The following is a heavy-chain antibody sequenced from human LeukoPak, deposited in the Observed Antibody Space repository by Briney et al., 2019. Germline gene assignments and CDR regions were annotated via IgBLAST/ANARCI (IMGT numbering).Heavy chain of an antibody. CDR1: GGSISSYY. J-gene: IGHJ6*02. CDR3: ARVWLVPGMDV. D-gene: IGHD6-19*01. CDR2: IYYSGST. Sequence: SETLSLTCTVSGGSISSYYWNWIRQPPGKGLEWIGYIYYSGSTNYNPSLKSRVTISVDTSKNQFSLKLSSVTAADTAVYYCARVWLVPGMDVWGQGTTVTVSS. V-gene: IGHV4-59*12.